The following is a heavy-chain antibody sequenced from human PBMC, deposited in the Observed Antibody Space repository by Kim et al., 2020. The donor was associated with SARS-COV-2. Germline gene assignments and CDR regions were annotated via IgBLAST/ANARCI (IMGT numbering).Heavy chain of an antibody. CDR2: IWYDGSNK. CDR1: GFTFSSYA. J-gene: IGHJ4*02. V-gene: IGHV3-33*06. CDR3: ANGGGELPPFDY. D-gene: IGHD1-26*01. Sequence: GGSLRLSCAASGFTFSSYAMHWVRQAPGKGLEWVAVIWYDGSNKYYADSVKGRFTISRDNSKNTLYLQMNSLRAEDTAVYYCANGGGELPPFDYWGQGTLVTVSS.